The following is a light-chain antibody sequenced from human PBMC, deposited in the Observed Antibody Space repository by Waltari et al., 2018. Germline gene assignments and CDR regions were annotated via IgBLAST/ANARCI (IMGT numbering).Light chain of an antibody. CDR3: QQYDISPRP. Sequence: EIVSTQSPATLSLSPGQTATLSCRDSQTVMTTYLAWYQQKPGQAHTLLIYGASSRATGIPDRFSGSGSGTDFSLTISSLEPEDFAVYDCQQYDISPRPFGGGTKVEIK. V-gene: IGKV3-20*01. J-gene: IGKJ4*01. CDR1: QTVMTTY. CDR2: GAS.